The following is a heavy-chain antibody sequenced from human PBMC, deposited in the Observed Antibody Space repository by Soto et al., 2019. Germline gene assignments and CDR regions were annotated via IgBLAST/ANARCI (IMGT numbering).Heavy chain of an antibody. Sequence: SETLSLTCIVSGGSISSGDYYWSWIRQHPGKGLEWIGYIYYSGSAYYNPSLKGRVSMSVDTSKNQFSLKLSSVTAADTAIYFCARDASSNWHHFDYWGQGTLVTVSS. CDR1: GGSISSGDYY. V-gene: IGHV4-31*03. CDR3: ARDASSNWHHFDY. J-gene: IGHJ4*02. CDR2: IYYSGSA. D-gene: IGHD6-13*01.